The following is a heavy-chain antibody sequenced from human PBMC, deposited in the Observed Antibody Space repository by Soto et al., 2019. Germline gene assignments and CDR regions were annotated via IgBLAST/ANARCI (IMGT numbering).Heavy chain of an antibody. D-gene: IGHD3-22*01. CDR2: IYPTDSDT. CDR3: ARGDTSDYSTATPADY. Sequence: GESLKISCSGSGYSFANYWIGWVRQMPGKGLEWMGIIYPTDSDTRYSPSFQGQVTISADKSISTAYLQWNSLRASDTAIYFCARGDTSDYSTATPADYWGQGTLVTVSS. V-gene: IGHV5-51*01. CDR1: GYSFANYW. J-gene: IGHJ4*02.